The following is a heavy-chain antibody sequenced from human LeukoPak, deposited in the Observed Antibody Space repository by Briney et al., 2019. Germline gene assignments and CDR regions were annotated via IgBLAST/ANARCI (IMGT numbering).Heavy chain of an antibody. CDR2: ISGSGSTI. CDR3: AREEGSSWPDFDY. V-gene: IGHV3-48*03. Sequence: PGGSLRLACAASVITFRTYEMSWVRQAPEKGLEWLSYISGSGSTIYYADSVKGRFTISRDNAKNSLYLQMNSLRAEDTAVYYCAREEGSSWPDFDYWGQGTLVTVSS. D-gene: IGHD6-13*01. J-gene: IGHJ4*02. CDR1: VITFRTYE.